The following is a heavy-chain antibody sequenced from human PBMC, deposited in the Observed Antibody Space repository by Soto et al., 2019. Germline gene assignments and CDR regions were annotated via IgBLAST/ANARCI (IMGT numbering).Heavy chain of an antibody. CDR3: AKREGTISPGPAPLNWFDP. J-gene: IGHJ5*01. D-gene: IGHD3-3*01. CDR1: ESTLSTNP. CDR2: ISGGGGST. Sequence: GGPLKPPFPPPESTLSTNPITWAPRPPGKGLKWVSLISGGGGSTYYADSVKGRFTIFRENSNNTLFLQMNSLRADDTAVYYCAKREGTISPGPAPLNWFDPWGQGTLVTVSS. V-gene: IGHV3-23*01.